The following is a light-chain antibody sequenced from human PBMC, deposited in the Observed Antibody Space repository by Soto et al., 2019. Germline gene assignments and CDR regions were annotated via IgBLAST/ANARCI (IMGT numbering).Light chain of an antibody. CDR2: SAS. V-gene: IGKV1-5*03. Sequence: DIQMTQSPSTLSASVGDRVTITCRASQNINNWLAWYQQKPGKAPKLLIYSASTLRSGVPSRFSGSGSGTEFTLTISSLQPDDFATYYCQQCDGHFGQGTKLEIK. CDR3: QQCDGH. CDR1: QNINNW. J-gene: IGKJ2*01.